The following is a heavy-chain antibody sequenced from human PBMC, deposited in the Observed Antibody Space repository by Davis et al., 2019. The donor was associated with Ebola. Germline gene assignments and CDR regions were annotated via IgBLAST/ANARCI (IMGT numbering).Heavy chain of an antibody. CDR2: AYYRSKWYN. D-gene: IGHD3-16*02. CDR1: GDSVSSNSAA. V-gene: IGHV6-1*01. Sequence: SETLSLTCAISGDSVSSNSAAWNWIRQSPSRGLEWLGRAYYRSKWYNDYAVSVKSRITINPDTSKNQFSLKLSSVTAADTAVYYCARQGYPRNYYYYGMDVWGQGTTVTVSS. J-gene: IGHJ6*02. CDR3: ARQGYPRNYYYYGMDV.